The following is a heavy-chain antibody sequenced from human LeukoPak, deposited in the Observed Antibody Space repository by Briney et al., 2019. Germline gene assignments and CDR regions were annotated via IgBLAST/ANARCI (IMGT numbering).Heavy chain of an antibody. CDR1: GVTFSNYW. J-gene: IGHJ4*02. Sequence: GGSLRLSCAASGVTFSNYWMGWVRQDAGKGTEWLANINLDGSQKYYVDSVKARFTISRDNAYNSLYLQMNTLRAEDTALYYCARKRPNYFDYWGQGTLVTVSS. V-gene: IGHV3-7*01. CDR3: ARKRPNYFDY. CDR2: INLDGSQK.